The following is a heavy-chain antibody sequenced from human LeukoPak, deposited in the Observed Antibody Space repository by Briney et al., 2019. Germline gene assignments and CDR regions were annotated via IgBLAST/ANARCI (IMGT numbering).Heavy chain of an antibody. CDR1: GFTFSSYS. Sequence: GALRLSCAASGFTFSSYSMNWVRQAPGKGLGWVSSISSSSSYIYYADSVKGRFTISRDNAKNPLYLQMNSLRAEDTAVYYCVAGGVRYYFDYWGQGTLVTVSS. CDR3: VAGGVRYYFDY. J-gene: IGHJ4*02. CDR2: ISSSSSYI. D-gene: IGHD3-16*01. V-gene: IGHV3-21*01.